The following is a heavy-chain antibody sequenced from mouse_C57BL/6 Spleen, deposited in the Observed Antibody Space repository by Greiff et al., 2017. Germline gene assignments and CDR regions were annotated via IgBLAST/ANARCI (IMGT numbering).Heavy chain of an antibody. J-gene: IGHJ3*01. D-gene: IGHD1-1*02. CDR2: ISDGGSYT. V-gene: IGHV5-4*01. CDR3: ARENYGGGFAY. CDR1: GFTFSSYA. Sequence: EVKLVESGGGLEKPGGSLKLSCAASGFTFSSYAMSWVRQTPEKRLEWVATISDGGSYTYYPDNVKGRFTISRDNAKNNLYLQMSHLKSEDTAMYYCARENYGGGFAYWGQGTLVTVSA.